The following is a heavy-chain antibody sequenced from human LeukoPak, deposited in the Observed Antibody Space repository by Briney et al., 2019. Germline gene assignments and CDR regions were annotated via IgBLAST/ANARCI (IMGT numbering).Heavy chain of an antibody. V-gene: IGHV3-11*03. CDR3: AKLFKAYSSTWIDY. Sequence: PGRSLILSCAASGFTFSDYYMSWIRQAPGQGLEWVAYISHSSGFTNYADSVKGRFAISRDNAKNSLYLQMGSLRAEDTAIYYCAKLFKAYSSTWIDYCGQGNLVTVSS. J-gene: IGHJ4*02. CDR2: ISHSSGFT. CDR1: GFTFSDYY. D-gene: IGHD4-11*01.